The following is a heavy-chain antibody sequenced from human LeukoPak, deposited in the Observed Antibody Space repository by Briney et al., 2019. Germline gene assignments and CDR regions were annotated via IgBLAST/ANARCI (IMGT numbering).Heavy chain of an antibody. CDR3: AKDEQGYSYGNDAFDI. J-gene: IGHJ3*02. CDR2: ISWNSGSI. V-gene: IGHV3-9*01. CDR1: GFTFDDYA. Sequence: GRSLRLPCAASGFTFDDYAMHWVRQAPGKGLEWVSGISWNSGSIGYADSVKGRFTISRDNAKNSLYLQMNSLRAEDTALYYCAKDEQGYSYGNDAFDIWGQGTMVTASS. D-gene: IGHD5-18*01.